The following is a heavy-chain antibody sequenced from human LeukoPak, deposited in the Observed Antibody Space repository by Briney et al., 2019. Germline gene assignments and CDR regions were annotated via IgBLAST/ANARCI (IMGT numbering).Heavy chain of an antibody. V-gene: IGHV3-23*01. CDR2: ISGSGGST. CDR1: GFTFSSYG. D-gene: IGHD3-3*01. Sequence: GRSLRLSCAASGFTFSSYGMHWVRQAPGKGLEWVSAISGSGGSTYYADSVKGRFTISRDNSKNTLYLQMNSLRAEDTAVYYCAKGPYYDFWSGYYADNWFDPWGQGTLVTVSS. CDR3: AKGPYYDFWSGYYADNWFDP. J-gene: IGHJ5*02.